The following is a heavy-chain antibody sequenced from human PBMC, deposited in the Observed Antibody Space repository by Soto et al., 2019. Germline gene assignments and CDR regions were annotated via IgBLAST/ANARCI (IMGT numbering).Heavy chain of an antibody. CDR2: IYYSGST. D-gene: IGHD3-22*01. Sequence: SETLSLTCTVSGGSISSGGYYWSWIRQHPGKGLEWIGYIYYSGSTYYNPSLKSRVTISVDTSKKQFSLKLNSVTAADTAVYYCARQGHYYDSSGYSWFDSWGQGTLVTVSS. V-gene: IGHV4-31*03. CDR3: ARQGHYYDSSGYSWFDS. CDR1: GGSISSGGYY. J-gene: IGHJ5*01.